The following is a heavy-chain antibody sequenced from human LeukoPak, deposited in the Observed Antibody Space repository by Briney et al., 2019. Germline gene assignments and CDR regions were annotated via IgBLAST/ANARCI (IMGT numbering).Heavy chain of an antibody. CDR1: GYTFTSYD. V-gene: IGHV1-8*01. Sequence: GASVKVSCEASGYTFTSYDINWVRQATGQGLEWMGWMSPNSGNTGYAQKFQGRVTMTRNTSINTAYMELSSLRSEDTAVFYCARGVAYGPDYWGQGIRVTVSS. J-gene: IGHJ4*02. CDR2: MSPNSGNT. CDR3: ARGVAYGPDY. D-gene: IGHD3-10*01.